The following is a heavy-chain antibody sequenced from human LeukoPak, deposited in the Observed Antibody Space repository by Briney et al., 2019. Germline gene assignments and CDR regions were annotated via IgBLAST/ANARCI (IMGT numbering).Heavy chain of an antibody. V-gene: IGHV3-21*01. CDR3: ARDQTSSWYFDL. D-gene: IGHD1-7*01. CDR1: GFTFSSYT. J-gene: IGHJ2*01. Sequence: GGSLRLSCAASGFTFSSYTMNWVRQAPGRGLEWVSLITPSSSNIYYADSVKGRFTISSDNAKNSLYLQMNNLRAEDTAVYFCARDQTSSWYFDLWGRGTLVTVSS. CDR2: ITPSSSNI.